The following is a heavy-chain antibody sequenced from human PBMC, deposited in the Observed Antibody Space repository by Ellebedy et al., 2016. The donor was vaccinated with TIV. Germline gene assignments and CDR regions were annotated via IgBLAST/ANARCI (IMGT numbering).Heavy chain of an antibody. CDR3: ATLPYISRSSAY. D-gene: IGHD1-1*01. CDR1: GYTFIGYY. V-gene: IGHV1-2*02. Sequence: ASVKVSCKASGYTFIGYYMHWVRQAPGQGLEWMGWINPNSGGTNYAQKFQGRVTMTSDTSTSTGYMELSSLRSDDTAVYYCATLPYISRSSAYWGQGALVTVSS. J-gene: IGHJ4*02. CDR2: INPNSGGT.